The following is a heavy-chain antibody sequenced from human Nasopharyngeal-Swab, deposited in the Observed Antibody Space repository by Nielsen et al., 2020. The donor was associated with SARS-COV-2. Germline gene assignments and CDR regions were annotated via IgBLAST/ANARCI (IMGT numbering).Heavy chain of an antibody. D-gene: IGHD6-13*01. V-gene: IGHV1-69*06. CDR3: ARVGAAALKGWFDP. CDR1: GGTFSSYA. Sequence: SVKDSCKASGGTFSSYAISWVRQAPGQGLEWMGGIIPIFGTANYAQKFQGRVTITADKSTSTAYMELSSLRSEDTAVYYCARVGAAALKGWFDPWGQGTLVTVSS. J-gene: IGHJ5*02. CDR2: IIPIFGTA.